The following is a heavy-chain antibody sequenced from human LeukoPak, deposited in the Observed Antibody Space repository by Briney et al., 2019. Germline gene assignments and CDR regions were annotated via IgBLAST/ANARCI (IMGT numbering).Heavy chain of an antibody. J-gene: IGHJ4*02. CDR3: ARDRSNWGSFGNFDY. D-gene: IGHD7-27*01. CDR1: GGSISSGSYC. Sequence: SQTLSLTCTVSGGSISSGSYCWSWIRQPAGQGLEWIVRIYTGGSTNYNPSLKSRVTISVDTSKNQFSLKLSSVTAADTAVYYCARDRSNWGSFGNFDYWGQGTLVTVSA. V-gene: IGHV4-61*02. CDR2: IYTGGST.